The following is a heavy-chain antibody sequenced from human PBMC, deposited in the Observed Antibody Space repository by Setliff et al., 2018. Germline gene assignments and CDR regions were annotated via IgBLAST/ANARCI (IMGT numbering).Heavy chain of an antibody. Sequence: SETLSLTCTVSGGSFTGTTYYWGWIRQPPGKGLEWIGYIYASGSTNYNPSLKSRVTISVDTSKNQFSLRLSSVTAADTAVYYCARTRYGLGGRPYWGQGTLVTVSS. CDR2: IYASGST. V-gene: IGHV4-61*01. J-gene: IGHJ4*02. CDR3: ARTRYGLGGRPY. CDR1: GGSFTGTTYY. D-gene: IGHD2-15*01.